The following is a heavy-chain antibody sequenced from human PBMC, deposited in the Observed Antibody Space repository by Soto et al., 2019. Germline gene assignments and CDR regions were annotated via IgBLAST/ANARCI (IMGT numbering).Heavy chain of an antibody. V-gene: IGHV4-59*01. D-gene: IGHD3-3*01. CDR2: IYYSGST. CDR3: ARDGGRYYAMDV. Sequence: SETLSLTCTVSGDSISSYYWSWIRQPPGKGLEWIGYIYYSGSTNYNPSLKSRVTISVDTSKSQFSLKLSSVTAADTALYYCARDGGRYYAMDVWGQGTTVTVSS. CDR1: GDSISSYY. J-gene: IGHJ6*02.